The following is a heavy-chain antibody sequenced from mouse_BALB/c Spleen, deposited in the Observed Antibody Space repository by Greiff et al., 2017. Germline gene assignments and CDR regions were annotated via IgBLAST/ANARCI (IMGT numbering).Heavy chain of an antibody. CDR3: ARGDYGYRFFLAY. CDR2: ISYSGST. Sequence: EVKLMESGPSLVKPSQTLSLTCSVTGDSITSGYWNWIRKFPGNKLEYMGYISYSGSTYYNPSLKSRISITRDTSKNQYYLQLNSVTTEDTATYYCARGDYGYRFFLAYWGQGTLVTVSA. V-gene: IGHV3-8*02. CDR1: GDSITSGY. D-gene: IGHD1-2*01. J-gene: IGHJ3*01.